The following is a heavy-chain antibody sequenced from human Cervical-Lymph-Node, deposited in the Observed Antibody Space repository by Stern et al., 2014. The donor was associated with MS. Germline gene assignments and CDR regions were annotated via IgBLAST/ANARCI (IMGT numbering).Heavy chain of an antibody. D-gene: IGHD5-24*01. J-gene: IGHJ4*02. Sequence: EVQLVQSGAEVKKPGESLRISCEVSGYKFTNNWIGWVRQMPGKGLEWMGIIYPGDSETRYTPSFQGQVTSLVDKSNTTAYLQWSSLKASDTALYYCARRGHGYMGIDYWGQGTPVTVSS. CDR3: ARRGHGYMGIDY. V-gene: IGHV5-51*03. CDR2: IYPGDSET. CDR1: GYKFTNNW.